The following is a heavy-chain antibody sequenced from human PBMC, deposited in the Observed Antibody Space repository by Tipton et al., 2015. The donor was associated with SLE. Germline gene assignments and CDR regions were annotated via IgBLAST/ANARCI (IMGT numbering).Heavy chain of an antibody. Sequence: TPSLTCTVSGGSISSSSYYWSWIRQPAGKGLEWLGRIYSRGGTNYNPSLKSRVTISIDTSKNRFSLNRSSVTAADTAVYYCARGPRPTAATHYFQYWGQGTLVSVSS. CDR1: GGSISSSSYY. CDR2: IYSRGGT. J-gene: IGHJ1*01. CDR3: ARGPRPTAATHYFQY. V-gene: IGHV4-61*02. D-gene: IGHD2-2*01.